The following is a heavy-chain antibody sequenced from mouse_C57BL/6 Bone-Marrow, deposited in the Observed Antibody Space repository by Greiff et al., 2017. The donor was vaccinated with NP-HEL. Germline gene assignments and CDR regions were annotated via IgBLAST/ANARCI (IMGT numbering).Heavy chain of an antibody. Sequence: VQLQQSGPELVKPGASVKISCKASGYTFTDYYMNWVKQSHGKSLEWIGDINPNNGGTSYNQKFKGKATLTVDKSSSTAYMELRSLTSEDSAVYYCARIYSVWGTGTTVTVSS. V-gene: IGHV1-26*01. J-gene: IGHJ1*03. CDR3: ARIYSV. CDR2: INPNNGGT. CDR1: GYTFTDYY. D-gene: IGHD2-1*01.